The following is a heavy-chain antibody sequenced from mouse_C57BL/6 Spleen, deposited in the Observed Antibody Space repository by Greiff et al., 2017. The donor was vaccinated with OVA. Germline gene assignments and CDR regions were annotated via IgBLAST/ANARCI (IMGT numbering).Heavy chain of an antibody. D-gene: IGHD1-1*01. CDR3: ARGPSYSDYAMDY. J-gene: IGHJ4*01. Sequence: EVQVVESGGGLVKPGGSLKLSCAASGFTFSSYAMSWVRQTPEKRLEWVATISDGGSYTYYPDNVKGRFTISRDNAKNNLYLQMSHLKSEDTAMYYCARGPSYSDYAMDYWGQGTSVTVSS. CDR2: ISDGGSYT. CDR1: GFTFSSYA. V-gene: IGHV5-4*01.